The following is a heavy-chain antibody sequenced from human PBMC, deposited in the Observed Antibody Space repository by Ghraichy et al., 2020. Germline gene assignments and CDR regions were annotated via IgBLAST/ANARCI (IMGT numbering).Heavy chain of an antibody. J-gene: IGHJ6*02. CDR1: GGSISSSSYY. D-gene: IGHD2-2*02. CDR3: ARHGHCSSTSCYIPGMDV. Sequence: SQTLSLTCTVSGGSISSSSYYWGWIRQPPGKGLEWIGSIYYSGSTYYNPSLKSRVTISVDTSKNQFSLKLSSVTAADTAVYYCARHGHCSSTSCYIPGMDVWVQGTTVTVSS. CDR2: IYYSGST. V-gene: IGHV4-39*01.